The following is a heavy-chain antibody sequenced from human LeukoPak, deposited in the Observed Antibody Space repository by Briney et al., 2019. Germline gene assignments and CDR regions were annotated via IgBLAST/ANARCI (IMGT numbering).Heavy chain of an antibody. CDR2: ISYDGSNK. CDR1: GFTFSSYG. CDR3: AKDLDGGATGWYFDL. D-gene: IGHD1-26*01. V-gene: IGHV3-30*18. Sequence: GRSLRLSCAASGFTFSSYGMHWVRQAPGKGLEWVAVISYDGSNKYYADSVKGRFTISRDNSKNTLYLQMNSLRAEDTAVYYCAKDLDGGATGWYFDLWGRGTLVTVSS. J-gene: IGHJ2*01.